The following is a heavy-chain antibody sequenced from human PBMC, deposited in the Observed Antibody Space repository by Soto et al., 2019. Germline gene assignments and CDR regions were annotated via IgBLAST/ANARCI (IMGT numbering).Heavy chain of an antibody. CDR3: AKKYPGTRPFDY. V-gene: IGHV3-23*01. J-gene: IGHJ4*02. CDR1: GFTFSSYA. D-gene: IGHD2-2*01. CDR2: IGTNGDT. Sequence: PGGSLRLSCAASGFTFSSYAMSWVRQAPGKGLEWVSAIGTNGDTYYADSVKGRFTISRDNSKTTLYLQMNSLRAEDTALYYCAKKYPGTRPFDYWGQGTLVTVSS.